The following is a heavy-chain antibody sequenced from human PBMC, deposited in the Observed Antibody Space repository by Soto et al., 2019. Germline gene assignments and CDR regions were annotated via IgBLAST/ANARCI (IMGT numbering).Heavy chain of an antibody. V-gene: IGHV1-18*01. D-gene: IGHD1-26*01. CDR1: GYTITTYG. J-gene: IGHJ4*02. CDR3: ARAIVSPPYYFDY. Sequence: ASVKACCKASGYTITTYGISWVQQYPGQGLEWMGWISTYNGNTKYAQKLQGRVTMTRDTSTSTAYMELRSLRSDDTAVFYCARAIVSPPYYFDYWGQGTLVTVSS. CDR2: ISTYNGNT.